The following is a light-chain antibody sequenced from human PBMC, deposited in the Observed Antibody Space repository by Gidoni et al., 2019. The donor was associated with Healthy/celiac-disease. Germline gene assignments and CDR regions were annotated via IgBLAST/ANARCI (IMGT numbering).Light chain of an antibody. Sequence: QSALTQPASVAGSPGQSIAISCTGTSSDVGGYNYVSWYQQHPGKAPKLMIYDVSSRPSGVSNRFSGSKSGNTASLTISGLQAEDEADYYCSSYTISSTPPVVFGGGTKLTVL. CDR2: DVS. J-gene: IGLJ2*01. V-gene: IGLV2-14*01. CDR1: SSDVGGYNY. CDR3: SSYTISSTPPVV.